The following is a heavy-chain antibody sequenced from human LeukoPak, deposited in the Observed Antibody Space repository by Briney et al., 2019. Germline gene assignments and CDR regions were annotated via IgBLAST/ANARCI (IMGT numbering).Heavy chain of an antibody. J-gene: IGHJ4*02. V-gene: IGHV1-2*02. CDR3: ARGGYSTSRFDY. D-gene: IGHD5-12*01. Sequence: ASVKVSCKASGYTFTSYGITWVRQAPGQGLEWVGWINPNSGGTNYAQKFQGRVTMTIDTSISTADMELSRLTSDDRAVYYCARGGYSTSRFDYWGQGTLVTVSS. CDR2: INPNSGGT. CDR1: GYTFTSYG.